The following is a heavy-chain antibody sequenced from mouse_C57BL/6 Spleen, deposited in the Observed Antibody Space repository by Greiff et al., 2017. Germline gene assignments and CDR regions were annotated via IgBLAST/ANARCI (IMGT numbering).Heavy chain of an antibody. Sequence: EVQLQQSGPELVKPGASVKIPCKASGYTFTDYNMDWVKQSHGKSLEWIGDINPNNGGTIYNQKFKGTATLTVDKSSSTAYMELRSLTSEDTAVYYCARPIYYYGSSYAMDYWGQGTSVTVSS. J-gene: IGHJ4*01. CDR3: ARPIYYYGSSYAMDY. CDR2: INPNNGGT. D-gene: IGHD1-1*01. CDR1: GYTFTDYN. V-gene: IGHV1-18*01.